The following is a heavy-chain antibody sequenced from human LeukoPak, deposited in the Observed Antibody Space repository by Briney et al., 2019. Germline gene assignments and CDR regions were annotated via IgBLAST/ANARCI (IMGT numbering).Heavy chain of an antibody. V-gene: IGHV1-2*02. Sequence: GASVKVSCKASGYTFTGYYMHWVRQAPGQGLEWMGWINPNSGGTNYAQKFQGRVTMTTDTSTSTAYMELRSLRSDDTAVYYCARGYDYVWGSYRSDYWGQGTLVTVSS. CDR1: GYTFTGYY. CDR2: INPNSGGT. CDR3: ARGYDYVWGSYRSDY. D-gene: IGHD3-16*02. J-gene: IGHJ4*02.